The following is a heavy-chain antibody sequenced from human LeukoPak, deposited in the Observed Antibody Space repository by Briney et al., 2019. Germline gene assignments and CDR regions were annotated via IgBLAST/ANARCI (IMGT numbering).Heavy chain of an antibody. Sequence: ASVKVSCKASGGTFSSYSISWVRQAPGQGFEWMGGIIPIFGTANYAQKFLGRVTVTADESTSTAYMDLSSLRSEDMAVYYCARGSYGSGSPHYDYWGQGTLVTVSS. CDR2: IIPIFGTA. V-gene: IGHV1-69*01. CDR1: GGTFSSYS. J-gene: IGHJ4*02. CDR3: ARGSYGSGSPHYDY. D-gene: IGHD3-10*01.